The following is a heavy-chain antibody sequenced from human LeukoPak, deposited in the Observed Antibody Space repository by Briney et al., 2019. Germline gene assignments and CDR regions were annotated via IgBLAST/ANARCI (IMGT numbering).Heavy chain of an antibody. CDR2: LIENGATT. Sequence: GGSLRLSCAASGFTFSSHAMSWVRRAPGKGLEWVSGLIENGATTYYADSVKGRFTISRDNSKNMMYLQMNSLRAEDTAVYYCARGYYDFWSGYSYYFDYWGQGTLVTVSS. V-gene: IGHV3-23*01. CDR1: GFTFSSHA. J-gene: IGHJ4*02. CDR3: ARGYYDFWSGYSYYFDY. D-gene: IGHD3-3*01.